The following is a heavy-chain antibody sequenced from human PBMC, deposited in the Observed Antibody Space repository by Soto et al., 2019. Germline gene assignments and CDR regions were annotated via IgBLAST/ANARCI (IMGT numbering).Heavy chain of an antibody. D-gene: IGHD6-6*01. CDR3: AHTLLESSSSSGFDY. J-gene: IGHJ4*02. V-gene: IGHV2-5*02. CDR1: GFSLSTSGVG. Sequence: QITLKESGPTLVKPTQTLTLTCTFSGFSLSTSGVGVGWIRQPPGKALEWLALIYWDDDKRYSPSLKSRLTTPNATSTTQVVRTLTNLDPVATATHYCAHTLLESSSSSGFDYWGQGTLVTVSS. CDR2: IYWDDDK.